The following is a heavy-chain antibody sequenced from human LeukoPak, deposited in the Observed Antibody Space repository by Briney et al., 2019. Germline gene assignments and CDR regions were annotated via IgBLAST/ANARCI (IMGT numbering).Heavy chain of an antibody. J-gene: IGHJ4*02. Sequence: ASVKVSCKASGYTFTGYYMHWVRQAPGQGLEWMGWINPNSGGTNYAQKFQGRVTMTRDTSIGTAYMELSRLRSDDTAVYYCARRDLVAAAGSDYWGQGTLVTVSS. V-gene: IGHV1-2*02. CDR3: ARRDLVAAAGSDY. CDR1: GYTFTGYY. CDR2: INPNSGGT. D-gene: IGHD6-13*01.